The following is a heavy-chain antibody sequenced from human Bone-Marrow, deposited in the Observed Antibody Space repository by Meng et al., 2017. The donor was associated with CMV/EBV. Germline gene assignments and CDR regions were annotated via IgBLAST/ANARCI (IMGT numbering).Heavy chain of an antibody. CDR3: ARDLPPSYYDILTGYHHDAFDI. D-gene: IGHD3-9*01. CDR1: GGTFSSYA. V-gene: IGHV1-69*05. CDR2: IIPIFGTA. Sequence: SVKVSCKASGGTFSSYAISWVRQAPGQGLEWMGGIIPIFGTANYAQKFQGRVTITTDESTSTAYMELSSLRSEDTAVYYCARDLPPSYYDILTGYHHDAFDIWGQGTMVTVSS. J-gene: IGHJ3*02.